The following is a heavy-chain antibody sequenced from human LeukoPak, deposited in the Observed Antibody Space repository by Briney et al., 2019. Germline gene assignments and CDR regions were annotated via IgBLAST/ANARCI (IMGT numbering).Heavy chain of an antibody. CDR2: INNDGTAT. CDR3: AKVNGDYRQHYFDY. Sequence: GGSLRLSCAASGFTFSAYWMHWVRQVPGKGLVWVSRINNDGTATFFADSVKGRFTISRDNSKNSLYLQMNSLRTEDTALYYRAKVNGDYRQHYFDYWGQGTLVTVSS. V-gene: IGHV3-74*01. CDR1: GFTFSAYW. D-gene: IGHD4-17*01. J-gene: IGHJ4*02.